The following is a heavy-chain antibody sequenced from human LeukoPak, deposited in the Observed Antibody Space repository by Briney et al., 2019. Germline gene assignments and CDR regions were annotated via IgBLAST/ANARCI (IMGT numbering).Heavy chain of an antibody. V-gene: IGHV3-64*01. J-gene: IGHJ4*02. Sequence: GGSLRLSCAASGFTFSSYEMNWVRQAPGKGLEYVSAISSNGGSTYYANSVKGRFTISRDNSKNTLYLQMGSLRAEDMAVYYCARESQGDSDYWGQGTLVTVSS. CDR2: ISSNGGST. CDR3: ARESQGDSDY. CDR1: GFTFSSYE.